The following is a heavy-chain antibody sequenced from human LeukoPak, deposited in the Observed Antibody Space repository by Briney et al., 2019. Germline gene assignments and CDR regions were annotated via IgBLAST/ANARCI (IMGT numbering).Heavy chain of an antibody. Sequence: GESLKISFQGSGYRFTSYWISWVRQMPGKGLEWMGRIDPSDSYTNYSPSFQGHVTISADKSISTAYLQWSSLKASDTAMYYCARLWFGELLDPNWGQGTLVTVSS. J-gene: IGHJ4*02. CDR2: IDPSDSYT. V-gene: IGHV5-10-1*01. CDR3: ARLWFGELLDPN. D-gene: IGHD3-10*01. CDR1: GYRFTSYW.